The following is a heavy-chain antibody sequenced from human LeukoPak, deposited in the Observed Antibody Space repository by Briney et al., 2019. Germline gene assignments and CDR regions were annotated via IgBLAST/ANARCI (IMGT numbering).Heavy chain of an antibody. Sequence: PSETLSLTCTVSGGSISSSSYYWGWIRQHPGKGLEWIGYIYYSGSTYYNPSLKSRVTISVDTSKNQFSLKLSSVTAADTAVYYCARAYSSSWYGRGYYFDYWGQGTLVTVSS. CDR2: IYYSGST. D-gene: IGHD6-13*01. J-gene: IGHJ4*02. CDR3: ARAYSSSWYGRGYYFDY. V-gene: IGHV4-31*03. CDR1: GGSISSSSYY.